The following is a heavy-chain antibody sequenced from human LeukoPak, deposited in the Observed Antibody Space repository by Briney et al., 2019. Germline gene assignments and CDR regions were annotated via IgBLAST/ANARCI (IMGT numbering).Heavy chain of an antibody. CDR3: ASTLRTVGGAAIDF. CDR2: IRSKAFGGTT. Sequence: GGSLRLSCTASGFTFGDYTMSWFRQAPGKGLEWVGFIRSKAFGGTTQYAASVKDRFTISRDDSHTIACLQMNSLKTEDTAVYYCASTLRTVGGAAIDFWGQGTLVTVSS. CDR1: GFTFGDYT. J-gene: IGHJ4*02. V-gene: IGHV3-49*03. D-gene: IGHD3-16*01.